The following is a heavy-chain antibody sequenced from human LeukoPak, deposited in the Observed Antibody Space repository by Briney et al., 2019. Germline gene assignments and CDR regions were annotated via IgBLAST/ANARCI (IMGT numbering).Heavy chain of an antibody. CDR2: INTYNGHT. D-gene: IGHD1-7*01. Sequence: ASVKVSRKASGYSFSSYGFSWVRQAPGQGLEWMGWINTYNGHTNYTQTLQGRVTMTTDTSTSTAYMELRNLRPDDTAVYFCARDPRITGTTAYYFDYWGQGTLVTVSS. CDR3: ARDPRITGTTAYYFDY. CDR1: GYSFSSYG. J-gene: IGHJ4*02. V-gene: IGHV1-18*01.